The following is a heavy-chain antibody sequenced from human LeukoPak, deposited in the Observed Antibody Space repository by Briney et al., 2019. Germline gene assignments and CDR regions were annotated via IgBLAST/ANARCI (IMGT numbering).Heavy chain of an antibody. J-gene: IGHJ3*02. Sequence: GGPLRLSCAASGFTFSNFWMSWVRQAPGKGLEWVAIINPDGSTTGYVDSVKGRFTISRDNAKNSLCLQLNSLRAEDTAVYYCVRDPGWGSFDIWGQGTMVTVSS. CDR3: VRDPGWGSFDI. CDR1: GFTFSNFW. D-gene: IGHD3-16*01. CDR2: INPDGSTT. V-gene: IGHV3-7*01.